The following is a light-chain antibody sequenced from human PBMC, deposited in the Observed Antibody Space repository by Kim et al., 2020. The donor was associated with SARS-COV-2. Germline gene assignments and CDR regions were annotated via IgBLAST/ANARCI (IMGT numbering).Light chain of an antibody. CDR1: SSNIGAGYD. V-gene: IGLV1-40*01. J-gene: IGLJ3*02. CDR3: QSYDSTLSGV. Sequence: QPVLTQPPSVSGAPGQRVTISCTGSSSNIGAGYDVQWYQQFAGKAPKLLIYGNINRPSGVPDRFSGSKSGTSASLAITGLQAEDEADYYCQSYDSTLSGVFGGGNQLTVL. CDR2: GNI.